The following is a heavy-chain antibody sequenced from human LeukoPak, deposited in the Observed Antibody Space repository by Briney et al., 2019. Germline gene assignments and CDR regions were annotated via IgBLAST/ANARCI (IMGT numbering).Heavy chain of an antibody. V-gene: IGHV3-48*01. Sequence: GGSLRLSCAASGFTFSSSGMNWVRQAPGKGLEWVSYISSSSSTIYYADSVKGRFTISRDNAKNSLYLQMNSLRAEDTAVYYFGRIEGFFWGGERYYYYYREVGGKGP. CDR2: ISSSSSTI. J-gene: IGHJ6*03. CDR3: GRIEGFFWGGERYYYYYREV. CDR1: GFTFSSSG. D-gene: IGHD3-16*01.